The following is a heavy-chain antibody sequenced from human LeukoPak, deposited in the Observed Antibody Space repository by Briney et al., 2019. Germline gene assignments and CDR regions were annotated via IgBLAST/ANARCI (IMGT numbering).Heavy chain of an antibody. CDR3: AGTVTTRLFTVDV. Sequence: SETLSLTCAVYGGSFSGHYWTWIRQTPGKGLEWIGEMNPSGSTSYNPSLKSRVTISVDTSKNQFSLKLSSVTAADTAVYYCAGTVTTRLFTVDVWGKGTTVTVSS. J-gene: IGHJ6*04. CDR1: GGSFSGHY. D-gene: IGHD4-11*01. V-gene: IGHV4-34*01. CDR2: MNPSGST.